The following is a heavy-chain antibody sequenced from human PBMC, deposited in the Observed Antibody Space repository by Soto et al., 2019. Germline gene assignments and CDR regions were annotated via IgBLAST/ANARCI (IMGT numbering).Heavy chain of an antibody. CDR2: IYHSGST. D-gene: IGHD6-19*01. V-gene: IGHV4-4*02. CDR3: ARVGIAVAGTIFDY. J-gene: IGHJ4*02. CDR1: GGSIISSNW. Sequence: SETLSLTCAVSGGSIISSNWLMLIRHPPGKGLEWIGEIYHSGSTNYNPSLKSRVTISVDKSKNQFSLKLSSVTAADTAVYYCARVGIAVAGTIFDYWGQGTLVTVSS.